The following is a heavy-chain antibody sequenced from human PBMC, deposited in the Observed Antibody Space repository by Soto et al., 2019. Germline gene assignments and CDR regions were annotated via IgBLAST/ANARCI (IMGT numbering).Heavy chain of an antibody. CDR2: ISGSGDYT. CDR1: GFTFSTFS. D-gene: IGHD6-13*01. CDR3: ARDGQEAAAAGHFDY. Sequence: GGSLRLSCEASGFTFSTFSMSWVRQSPGKGLEWVSAISGSGDYTYNADSVKGRFTISRDNAKNSLYLQMNSLRDEDTAVYYCARDGQEAAAAGHFDYWGQGTLVTVSS. V-gene: IGHV3-23*01. J-gene: IGHJ4*02.